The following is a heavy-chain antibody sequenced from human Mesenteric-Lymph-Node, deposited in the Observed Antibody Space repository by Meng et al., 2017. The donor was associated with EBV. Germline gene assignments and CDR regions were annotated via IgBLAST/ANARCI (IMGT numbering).Heavy chain of an antibody. D-gene: IGHD6-25*01. CDR2: ISSSSVI. Sequence: QVQLGESGGGLGKAGGSLRRSGAAAGFTFSDQYMSWIRQAPGKGLVWLSSISSSSVICYADSVKGRFTISRDNAKNALYLQMNSLRAEDTAVDYCARGYSSRYYPPDYWGQGTLVTVSS. CDR3: ARGYSSRYYPPDY. CDR1: GFTFSDQY. J-gene: IGHJ4*02. V-gene: IGHV3-11*01.